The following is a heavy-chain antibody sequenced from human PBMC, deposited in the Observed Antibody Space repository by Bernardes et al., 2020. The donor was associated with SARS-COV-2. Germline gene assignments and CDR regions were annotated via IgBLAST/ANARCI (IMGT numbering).Heavy chain of an antibody. V-gene: IGHV3-23*01. CDR2: INNSGDTI. J-gene: IGHJ2*01. CDR1: GFTFSRYA. Sequence: GSLRLSCAASGFTFSRYAMSWIRQAPGKGLECVSTINNSGDTIFYADSVKGRFTISRDNVKNTLDLQMNSLGTEDTAVYYCAKDLRGNNFGSDWSFDLWGRGILVTVSS. D-gene: IGHD5-18*01. CDR3: AKDLRGNNFGSDWSFDL.